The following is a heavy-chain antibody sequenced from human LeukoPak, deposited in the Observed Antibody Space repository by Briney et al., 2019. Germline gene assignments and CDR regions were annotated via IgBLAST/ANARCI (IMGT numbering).Heavy chain of an antibody. V-gene: IGHV3-20*01. CDR2: INWNGGSI. CDR3: ARGGTLTPTLYGMDV. Sequence: GGSLRPSCAASGFTFDDYGMSWVRQAPGKGLEWVSGINWNGGSIGYADSVKGRFTISRDNAKNSLYLQMNSLRAEDTALYHCARGGTLTPTLYGMDVWGQGTTVTVSS. CDR1: GFTFDDYG. J-gene: IGHJ6*02.